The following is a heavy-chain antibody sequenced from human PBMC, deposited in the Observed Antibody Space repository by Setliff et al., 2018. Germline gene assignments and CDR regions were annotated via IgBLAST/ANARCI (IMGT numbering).Heavy chain of an antibody. V-gene: IGHV4-34*01. CDR1: GGSFSGYY. CDR2: INHSGST. J-gene: IGHJ4*02. Sequence: SETLSLTCAVYGGSFSGYYWSWIRQPPGKGLEWIGEINHSGSTNYNPSLKSRVTISVDTSKNQFSLKLISMTAAGTAVYYCARGRNIAARPLDSWGQGTLVTVSS. D-gene: IGHD6-6*01. CDR3: ARGRNIAARPLDS.